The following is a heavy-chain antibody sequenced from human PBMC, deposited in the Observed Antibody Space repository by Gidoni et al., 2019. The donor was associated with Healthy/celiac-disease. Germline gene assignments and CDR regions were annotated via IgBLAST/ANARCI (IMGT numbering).Heavy chain of an antibody. CDR1: GFTCSSYA. CDR2: ISGSGGST. D-gene: IGHD4-17*01. J-gene: IGHJ4*02. V-gene: IGHV3-23*01. CDR3: AKDWSGGYGDSDPFDY. Sequence: EVQLLESGGGLVQTGGARRLSWAASGFTCSSYAMSWVRQAPGKGLEWVSAISGSGGSTYSADSVKGRFTISRDNSKNTLYLHMNSLRAEDTAVYYCAKDWSGGYGDSDPFDYWGQGTLVTVSS.